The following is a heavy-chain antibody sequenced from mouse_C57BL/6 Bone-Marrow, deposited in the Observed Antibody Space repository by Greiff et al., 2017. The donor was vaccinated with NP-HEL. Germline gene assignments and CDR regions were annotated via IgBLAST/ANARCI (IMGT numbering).Heavy chain of an antibody. CDR2: ISNLAYSI. CDR1: GFTFSDYG. V-gene: IGHV5-15*01. J-gene: IGHJ2*01. D-gene: IGHD2-3*01. Sequence: EVNVVESGGGLVQPGGSLKLSCAASGFTFSDYGMAWVRQAPRKGPEWVALISNLAYSIYYADTVTGRFTITRENAKNTLYLEMSSLMSEDTAMYYCARRGGLLFFDYWGQGTTLTVSS. CDR3: ARRGGLLFFDY.